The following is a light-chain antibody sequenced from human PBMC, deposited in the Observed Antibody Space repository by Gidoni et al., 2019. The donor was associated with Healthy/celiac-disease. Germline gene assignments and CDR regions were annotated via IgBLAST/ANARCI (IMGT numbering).Light chain of an antibody. CDR1: QSISSW. CDR3: QQYNSYLYT. Sequence: DIQMSKSPSTRSASLGDRVTITCRASQSISSWLAWYQQKPGNAPKLLIYKASSLESGVPSRFSGSGSGTEFTLTISSLQPDDFATYYCQQYNSYLYTFGQGTKLEIK. V-gene: IGKV1-5*03. J-gene: IGKJ2*01. CDR2: KAS.